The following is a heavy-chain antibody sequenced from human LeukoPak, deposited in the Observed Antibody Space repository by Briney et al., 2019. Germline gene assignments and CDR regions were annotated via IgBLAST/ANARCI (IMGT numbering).Heavy chain of an antibody. Sequence: GGSLGLSCAASGFTFRSYGMQWVRQAPGKGLEWVAVIWNDSTQKYYADSVKGRFTISKDNSRNALNLQMDSLRAEDTAVYYCARWGSGGLTLDYWGQGTLVTVSS. CDR3: ARWGSGGLTLDY. V-gene: IGHV3-33*01. J-gene: IGHJ4*02. CDR1: GFTFRSYG. D-gene: IGHD3-10*01. CDR2: IWNDSTQK.